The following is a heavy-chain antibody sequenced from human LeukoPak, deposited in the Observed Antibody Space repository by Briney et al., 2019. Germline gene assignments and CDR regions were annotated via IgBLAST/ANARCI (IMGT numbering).Heavy chain of an antibody. CDR2: IKQDGSEK. Sequence: GGSLRLSCAASGFTFSSYWMSWVRQAPGKGLEWVANIKQDGSEKYYVDSVKGRFTISRDNAKNSLYLQMNSLRAEDTAVYYCARGRLVVVPAAIAFDPRGQGTLVTVSS. V-gene: IGHV3-7*01. D-gene: IGHD2-2*01. CDR3: ARGRLVVVPAAIAFDP. CDR1: GFTFSSYW. J-gene: IGHJ5*02.